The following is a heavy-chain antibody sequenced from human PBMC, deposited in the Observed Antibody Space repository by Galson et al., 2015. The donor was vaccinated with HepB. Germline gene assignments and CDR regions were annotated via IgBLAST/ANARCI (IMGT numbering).Heavy chain of an antibody. J-gene: IGHJ4*02. V-gene: IGHV6-1*01. CDR2: TYYTSKWYS. CDR1: GDSASRNGVS. CDR3: VRDGNWKYDY. D-gene: IGHD1-1*01. Sequence: CAISGDSASRNGVSWNWFRQSPWRGLEWLGRTYYTSKWYSEYAESVKGRIIINADSSKNQFSLQLNSVTPEDTAVYFCVRDGNWKYDYWGLGTLVTVSS.